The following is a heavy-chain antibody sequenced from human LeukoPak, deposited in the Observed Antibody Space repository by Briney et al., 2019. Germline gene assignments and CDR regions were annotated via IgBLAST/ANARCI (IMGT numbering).Heavy chain of an antibody. V-gene: IGHV3-21*01. CDR1: GFTFSSYS. Sequence: PGGSLRLSCVASGFTFSSYSMNWVRQAPGKGLEWVSSISGRSGYIYYAGSVRGRFTISRDNAKNSLYLQMNSLRAEDTAVYYCARDPTYYSYSGDYNWGQGSLVTVSS. CDR2: ISGRSGYI. J-gene: IGHJ4*02. D-gene: IGHD3-22*01. CDR3: ARDPTYYSYSGDYN.